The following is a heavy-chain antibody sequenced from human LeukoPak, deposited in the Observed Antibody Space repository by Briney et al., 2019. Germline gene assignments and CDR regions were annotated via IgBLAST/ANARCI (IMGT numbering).Heavy chain of an antibody. CDR1: GGSVSTNY. Sequence: PSETLSLTCTVSGGSVSTNYWSWVRQPAGKELEWIGHIYASGDTKYNPSLQSRVTISIDRSKNQFSLSLKSVTAADTAVYFCAREHYGDYLYCYFERWGRGTLVTVSS. CDR3: AREHYGDYLYCYFER. CDR2: IYASGDT. V-gene: IGHV4-4*07. D-gene: IGHD4-17*01. J-gene: IGHJ2*01.